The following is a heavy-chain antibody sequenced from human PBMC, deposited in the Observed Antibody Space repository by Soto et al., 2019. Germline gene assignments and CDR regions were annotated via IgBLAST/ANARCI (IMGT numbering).Heavy chain of an antibody. CDR1: GFTFSSYA. J-gene: IGHJ5*02. Sequence: LSLTCAASGFTFSSYAMHWVRQAPGKGLEYVSAISSNGGSTYYANSVKGRFTISRDNSKNTLYLQMGSLRAEDMAVYYCAREYSSSSLWFDPWGQGTLVTVSS. CDR3: AREYSSSSLWFDP. D-gene: IGHD6-6*01. CDR2: ISSNGGST. V-gene: IGHV3-64*01.